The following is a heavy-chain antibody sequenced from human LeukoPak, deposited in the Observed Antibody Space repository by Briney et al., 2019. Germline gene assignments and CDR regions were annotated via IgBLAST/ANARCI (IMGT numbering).Heavy chain of an antibody. CDR1: GFTFSDYY. D-gene: IGHD4-23*01. Sequence: GGTLTLSCAASGFTFSDYYISWIRLPPGQGLAWVSYISISDSTIYYADSLKGRFIISRDNAKNSLYPQMNSLRAEDTAVYYCARAAPTVGNWFDPWGQGTLVTVSS. V-gene: IGHV3-11*01. J-gene: IGHJ5*02. CDR3: ARAAPTVGNWFDP. CDR2: ISISDSTI.